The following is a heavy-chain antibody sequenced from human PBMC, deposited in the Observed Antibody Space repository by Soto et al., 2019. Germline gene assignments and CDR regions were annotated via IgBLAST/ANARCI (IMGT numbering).Heavy chain of an antibody. Sequence: GGSLRLSFAASGFPFRSYWMHLVRQAPGEGLVWVSRINSDGSSTNYADSVKGRFTISRDNAKNTLYLQMNSLRAEDTAVYYCASSLLTPFDYWGQGTLVTVSS. V-gene: IGHV3-74*01. CDR3: ASSLLTPFDY. J-gene: IGHJ4*02. CDR2: INSDGSST. CDR1: GFPFRSYW. D-gene: IGHD7-27*01.